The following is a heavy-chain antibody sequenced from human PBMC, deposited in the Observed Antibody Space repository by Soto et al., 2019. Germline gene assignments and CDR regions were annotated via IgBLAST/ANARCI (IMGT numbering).Heavy chain of an antibody. J-gene: IGHJ4*02. CDR1: GASVRSGDYY. V-gene: IGHV4-61*08. Sequence: PSETLSLTCSVSGASVRSGDYYWSWIRQPPGKGLEWIGYIYFSGSTDYNPSLKSRVTISVDTSKNQFSLKLRSLTAADTAVYFCSRERTGGPTFFDYWGQGTLVTVS. CDR3: SRERTGGPTFFDY. CDR2: IYFSGST. D-gene: IGHD2-8*02.